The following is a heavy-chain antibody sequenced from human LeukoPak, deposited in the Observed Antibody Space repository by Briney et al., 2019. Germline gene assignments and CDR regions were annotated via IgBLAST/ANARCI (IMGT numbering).Heavy chain of an antibody. J-gene: IGHJ5*02. D-gene: IGHD1-1*01. CDR3: ARERQRGQRANWFDP. CDR1: GGSISSTTYY. Sequence: SETLSLTCTVSGGSISSTTYYWGWIRQPPGKGLEWIGTMYYSGSTYYNPSLKSRATISVDTSKNQFSLKLSSVTAADTAVYYCARERQRGQRANWFDPWGQGTLVTVSS. V-gene: IGHV4-39*02. CDR2: MYYSGST.